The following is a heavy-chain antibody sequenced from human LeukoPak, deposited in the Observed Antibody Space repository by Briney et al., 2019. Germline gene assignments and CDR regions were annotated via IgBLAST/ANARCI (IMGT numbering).Heavy chain of an antibody. D-gene: IGHD3-22*01. V-gene: IGHV1-46*03. CDR1: GYTFTGYY. CDR3: ARDRVDDSSGFPFDY. Sequence: ASVKVSCKASGYTFTGYYMHWVRQAPGQGLEWMGIINPSGGGTSYAQKFQGRVTMTRDTSTSTVYMELSSLRSEDTAVYYCARDRVDDSSGFPFDYWGQGTLVTVSS. J-gene: IGHJ4*02. CDR2: INPSGGGT.